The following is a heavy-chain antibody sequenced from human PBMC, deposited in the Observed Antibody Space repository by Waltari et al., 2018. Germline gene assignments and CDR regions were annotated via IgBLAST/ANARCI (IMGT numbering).Heavy chain of an antibody. J-gene: IGHJ4*02. V-gene: IGHV3-23*01. CDR3: ARRTS. CDR1: GFAFSNYA. CDR2: SSATGSST. Sequence: DVQMLESGGGLVQPGGSLRLSCEASGFAFSNYAMFWVRQTPGKGLEWVSGSSATGSSTYNADSVRGQFTISRDNSKSTLFLQINGLRTDDTAVYYCARRTSWGRGPRVTVSS.